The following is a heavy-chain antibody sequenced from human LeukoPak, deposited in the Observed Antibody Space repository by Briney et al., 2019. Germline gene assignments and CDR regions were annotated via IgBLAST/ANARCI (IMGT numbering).Heavy chain of an antibody. D-gene: IGHD6-19*01. V-gene: IGHV3-30*03. J-gene: IGHJ1*01. CDR3: ARPYSSGWYVDFQH. CDR2: ISYDGSNK. Sequence: QPGGSLRLSCAVSGFTFSSYGMHWVRQAPGKGLEWVAVISYDGSNKYYADSVKGRFTISRDNSKNTLYLQMNSLRAEDTAVYYCARPYSSGWYVDFQHWGQGTLVTVSS. CDR1: GFTFSSYG.